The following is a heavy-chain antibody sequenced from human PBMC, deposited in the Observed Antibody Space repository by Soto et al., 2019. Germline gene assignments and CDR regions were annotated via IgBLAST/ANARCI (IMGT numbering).Heavy chain of an antibody. J-gene: IGHJ6*04. CDR1: GFTFSGYW. V-gene: IGHV3-74*01. CDR2: INTDGRTT. D-gene: IGHD2-2*01. CDR3: ARVRRVVTVGSFRGDFYYYYNMDV. Sequence: EVQLVDSGGGLVQPGGSLRLSCAASGFTFSGYWMHWVRQAPGKGLVWVSRINTDGRTTSYADSVKGRFTISRDNAKNTLYLQMSSLRAKDTAVYYCARVRRVVTVGSFRGDFYYYYNMDVWGKRTTVTDSS.